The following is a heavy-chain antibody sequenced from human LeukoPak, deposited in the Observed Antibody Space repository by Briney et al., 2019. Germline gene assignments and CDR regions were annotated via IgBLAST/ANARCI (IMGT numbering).Heavy chain of an antibody. CDR2: INFIGRT. CDR3: ARLTKGRYFDYIFAF. V-gene: IGHV4-39*01. D-gene: IGHD3-9*01. J-gene: IGHJ4*02. Sequence: PSETLSLTCTVSGFSVSDPLSYWGWVRQPPGKGLEWIAEINFIGRTSYNSSLNSRVTMSVDTSKNQFSLKMTSLTAADTAVYFCARLTKGRYFDYIFAFWGQGFLVTVSS. CDR1: GFSVSDPLSY.